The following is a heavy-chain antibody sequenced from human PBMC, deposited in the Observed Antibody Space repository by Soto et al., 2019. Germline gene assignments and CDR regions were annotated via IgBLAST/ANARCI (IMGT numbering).Heavy chain of an antibody. CDR2: ISGNDFST. Sequence: GSLRLSCAASGFTFSNYAMSWVRQAPGKGLEWVSTISGNDFSTYYADSVKGRFTYLQMNSLRAEDTAVYYCARPRGSSSSSDFDYWGQGTLVTVSS. V-gene: IGHV3-23*01. CDR3: ARPRGSSSSSDFDY. CDR1: GFTFSNYA. J-gene: IGHJ4*02. D-gene: IGHD6-6*01.